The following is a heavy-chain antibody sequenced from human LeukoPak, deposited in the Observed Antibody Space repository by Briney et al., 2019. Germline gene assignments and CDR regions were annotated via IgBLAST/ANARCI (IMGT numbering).Heavy chain of an antibody. J-gene: IGHJ4*02. Sequence: MEISNKGSGSSFTNYRLGWVRQLPEKGLEWMGIIYPGDSDTRYSPSLQGQVTISADKSISTAYLQWNSLKASHTAIYYCARHSNIVGAVDYWGQGTLLTVSS. CDR1: GSSFTNYR. V-gene: IGHV5-51*01. CDR3: ARHSNIVGAVDY. CDR2: IYPGDSDT. D-gene: IGHD1-26*01.